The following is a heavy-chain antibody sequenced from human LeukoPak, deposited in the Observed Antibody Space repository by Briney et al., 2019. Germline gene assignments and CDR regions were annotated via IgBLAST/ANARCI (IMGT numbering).Heavy chain of an antibody. D-gene: IGHD2-15*01. CDR3: ATLFVGPFDP. Sequence: PGGSLRLPCAASGFTFSSYSMNWVRQAPGKGLEWVSSISSSSSYIYYADSVKGRFTISRDSAKNSLYLQMNSLRAEDTAVYYCATLFVGPFDPWGQGTLVTVSS. CDR2: ISSSSSYI. V-gene: IGHV3-21*01. CDR1: GFTFSSYS. J-gene: IGHJ5*02.